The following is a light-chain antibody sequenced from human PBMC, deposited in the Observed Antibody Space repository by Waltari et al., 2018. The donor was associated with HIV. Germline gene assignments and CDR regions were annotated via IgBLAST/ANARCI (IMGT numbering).Light chain of an antibody. CDR3: QQYNNWPPGRT. J-gene: IGKJ1*01. CDR1: QRVSRN. CDR2: GVS. Sequence: EIVMTQSPGTLSVSLGERVTLSCRASQRVSRNLAWYQQKPGQAPRLLIYGVSTRATGIPARFSGSGSGTEFTLTISSLQSEDFAVYYCQQYNNWPPGRTFGQGTKVEIK. V-gene: IGKV3-15*01.